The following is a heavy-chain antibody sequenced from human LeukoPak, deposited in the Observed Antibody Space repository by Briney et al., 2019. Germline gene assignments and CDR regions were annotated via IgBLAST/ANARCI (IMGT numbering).Heavy chain of an antibody. D-gene: IGHD2-2*01. V-gene: IGHV3-21*01. CDR3: ARDKYSSSWFADC. Sequence: GGSLRLSCAASGFTFRNYSMQWVRQAPGKGLEWVSSINSRSSYIHYADSVKGRFTISRDNAKNSLFLKMNSLRAEDTAVYYCARDKYSSSWFADCWGPGAPVTVSS. CDR1: GFTFRNYS. CDR2: INSRSSYI. J-gene: IGHJ4*02.